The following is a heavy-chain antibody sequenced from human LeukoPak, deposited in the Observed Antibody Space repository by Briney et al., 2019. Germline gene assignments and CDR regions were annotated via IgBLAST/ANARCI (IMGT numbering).Heavy chain of an antibody. J-gene: IGHJ6*04. CDR3: AKRSITMVRGVTYYYGMDV. CDR1: GFTFSSYA. CDR2: ISGSGGST. D-gene: IGHD3-10*01. V-gene: IGHV3-23*01. Sequence: GGSLRLSCAASGFTFSSYAMSWVRQAPGKGLEWVSAISGSGGSTYYADSVKGRFTISRDNSKNTLYLRMNSLRAEDTAVYYCAKRSITMVRGVTYYYGMDVWGKGTTVTVSS.